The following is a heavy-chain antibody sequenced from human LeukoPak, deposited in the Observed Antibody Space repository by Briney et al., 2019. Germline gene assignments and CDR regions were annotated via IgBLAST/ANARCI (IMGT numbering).Heavy chain of an antibody. Sequence: SETLSLTCDVSGVSFSTYYWSWIRQSPEKGLEWIGEVNHSGYTNYNPSLKGRVTISVDTSKDQFSLKLSSVTAADTAVYYCARQLYGSDYWGQGTLVTVSS. CDR1: GVSFSTYY. D-gene: IGHD4-17*01. CDR3: ARQLYGSDY. J-gene: IGHJ4*02. V-gene: IGHV4-34*01. CDR2: VNHSGYT.